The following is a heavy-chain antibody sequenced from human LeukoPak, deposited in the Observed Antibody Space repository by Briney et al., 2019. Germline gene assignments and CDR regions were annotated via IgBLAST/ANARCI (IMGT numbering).Heavy chain of an antibody. CDR3: AHSHGYGSSWSGFDS. CDR1: GFSPSTSGVG. J-gene: IGHJ4*02. V-gene: IGHV2-5*02. D-gene: IGHD6-13*01. Sequence: SGPTQVNPTQTLTLTCTFPGFSPSTSGVGVGWIRQPPGKALEWLALIYWDDEKRHSPSLKSRLTITKDTSKNQVVLTMTNMDPVDTATYYCAHSHGYGSSWSGFDSWGQGTLVTVSS. CDR2: IYWDDEK.